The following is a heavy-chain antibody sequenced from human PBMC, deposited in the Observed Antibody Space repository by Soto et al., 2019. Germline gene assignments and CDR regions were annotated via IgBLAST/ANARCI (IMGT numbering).Heavy chain of an antibody. J-gene: IGHJ6*03. Sequence: QVQLVQSGAEVKKPGASVKVSCKASGYTFTSYAMHWVRQAPGQRLEWMGWINAGNGNTKYSQKFQGRVTITRDTSASTAYMELSSLRSDDTAVYYCARECTSCYAKVHYYYYMDVWGKGTTVTVSS. CDR3: ARECTSCYAKVHYYYYMDV. V-gene: IGHV1-3*01. CDR1: GYTFTSYA. D-gene: IGHD2-2*01. CDR2: INAGNGNT.